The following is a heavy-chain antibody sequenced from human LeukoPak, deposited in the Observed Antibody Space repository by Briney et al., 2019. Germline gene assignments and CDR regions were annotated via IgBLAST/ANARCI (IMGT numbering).Heavy chain of an antibody. Sequence: GASVKLSCKASGYIFTSYPMNWVRQAPGQGLEWLGWINTHTGNPTYGQGFTGRFAFSLDTSFSTAYVQISNLKTEDTATYYCARERRGYRYGQAFDIWGQGTVVTVSS. CDR3: ARERRGYRYGQAFDI. J-gene: IGHJ3*02. D-gene: IGHD5-18*01. CDR1: GYIFTSYP. V-gene: IGHV7-4-1*02. CDR2: INTHTGNP.